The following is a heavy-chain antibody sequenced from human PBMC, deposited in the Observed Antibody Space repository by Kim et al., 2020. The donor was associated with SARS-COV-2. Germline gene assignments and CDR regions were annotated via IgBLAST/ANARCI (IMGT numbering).Heavy chain of an antibody. J-gene: IGHJ4*02. CDR3: ARSYEGYCSGGSCYDFDY. Sequence: RGRIHISRDNAKNSLYLQMNSLRAEDTAVYYCARSYEGYCSGGSCYDFDYWGQGTLVTVSS. V-gene: IGHV3-11*06. D-gene: IGHD2-15*01.